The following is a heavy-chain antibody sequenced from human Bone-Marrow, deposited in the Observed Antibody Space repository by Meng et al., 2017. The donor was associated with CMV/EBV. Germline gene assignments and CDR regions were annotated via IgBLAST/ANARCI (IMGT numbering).Heavy chain of an antibody. CDR3: ARDSSDYDFWSGNYYFDY. CDR1: GYTFGGHY. J-gene: IGHJ4*02. Sequence: ASVKVSCKASGYTFGGHYIHWVRQAPGQGPEWMGWINPNSGGTNYAQKFQGRVTMTRDTSISTAYMELSRLRSDDTAVYYCARDSSDYDFWSGNYYFDYWGQGTLVTVSS. D-gene: IGHD3-3*01. CDR2: INPNSGGT. V-gene: IGHV1-2*02.